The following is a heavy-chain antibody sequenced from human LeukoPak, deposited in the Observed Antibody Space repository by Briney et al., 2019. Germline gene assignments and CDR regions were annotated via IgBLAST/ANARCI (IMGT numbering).Heavy chain of an antibody. Sequence: HSGGSLRLSCAASGFIFNNYALSWVRQTPGKGLEWVSAISGSGRNTYYADSVKGRFTISRDNSRSTVDLQMNSLRVEDTGIYYCARDEIPSGIWGQGTMVIVSS. D-gene: IGHD6-25*01. CDR2: ISGSGRNT. CDR3: ARDEIPSGI. CDR1: GFIFNNYA. V-gene: IGHV3-23*01. J-gene: IGHJ3*02.